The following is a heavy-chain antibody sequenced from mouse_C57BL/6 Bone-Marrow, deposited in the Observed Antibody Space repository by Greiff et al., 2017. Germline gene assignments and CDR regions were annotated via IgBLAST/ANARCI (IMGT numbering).Heavy chain of an antibody. CDR1: GYTFTSYW. CDR3: AKPRYYGRRRYFDV. CDR2: IHPDSGST. V-gene: IGHV1-64*01. J-gene: IGHJ1*03. D-gene: IGHD1-1*01. Sequence: QVQLQQSGAELVKPGASVKLSCKASGYTFTSYWMHWVKQRPGQGLEWIGMIHPDSGSTNYNEKFKSKATLTVDKSSSTAYMQLSSLTSEDSAVYYCAKPRYYGRRRYFDVWGTGTTVTVSS.